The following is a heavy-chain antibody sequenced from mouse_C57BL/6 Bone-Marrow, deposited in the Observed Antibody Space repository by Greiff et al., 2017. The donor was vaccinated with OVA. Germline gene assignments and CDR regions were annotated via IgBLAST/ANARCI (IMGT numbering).Heavy chain of an antibody. J-gene: IGHJ4*01. CDR3: AREGNYYGSSWAMDY. CDR2: ISDGGSYT. CDR1: GFTFSSYA. D-gene: IGHD1-1*01. V-gene: IGHV5-4*01. Sequence: EVKLMESGGGLVKPGGSLKLSCAASGFTFSSYAMSWVRQTPEKRLEWVATISDGGSYTYYPDNVKGRFTISRDNAKNNLYLQMSHLKSEDTAMYYCAREGNYYGSSWAMDYWGQGTSVTVSS.